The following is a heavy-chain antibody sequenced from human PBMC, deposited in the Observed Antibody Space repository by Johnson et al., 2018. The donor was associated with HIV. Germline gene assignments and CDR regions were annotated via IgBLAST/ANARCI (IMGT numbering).Heavy chain of an antibody. Sequence: MLLVESGGGLVQPGGSLRLSCAASGFTVSSYAMSWVRLNPGKGLEWVSSMSGSGGSTYYAASMKGRSTISRDNSKNTLYLQMNSLGAEDTGLYFCASEIGSSWYSRAFDIWGQGTMVTVSS. D-gene: IGHD6-13*01. CDR3: ASEIGSSWYSRAFDI. V-gene: IGHV3-23*04. CDR1: GFTVSSYA. CDR2: MSGSGGST. J-gene: IGHJ3*02.